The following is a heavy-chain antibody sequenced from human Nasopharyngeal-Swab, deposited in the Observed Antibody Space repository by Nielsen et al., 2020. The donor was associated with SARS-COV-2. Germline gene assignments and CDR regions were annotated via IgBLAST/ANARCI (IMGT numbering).Heavy chain of an antibody. J-gene: IGHJ4*02. CDR2: INPDSGGT. CDR3: ARGGINWNDY. Sequence: ASVKVSCKSSGYTFTGYYIHWLRQAPGQGLQWMGRINPDSGGTNSAQQFQGRVTMTRDTSISTAYMELSRLRSDDTAVYYCARGGINWNDYWGQGTLVTVSS. D-gene: IGHD1-20*01. V-gene: IGHV1-2*06. CDR1: GYTFTGYY.